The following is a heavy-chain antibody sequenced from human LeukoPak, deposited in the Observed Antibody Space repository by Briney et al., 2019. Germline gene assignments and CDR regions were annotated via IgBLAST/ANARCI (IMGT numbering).Heavy chain of an antibody. D-gene: IGHD3-16*01. Sequence: PSETLSLTCTVSGGSISSYYWSWIRQPPGKGLEWIGYIYYSGSTNYNPSLKSRVTIPVDTSKNQFSLKLSSVTAADTAVYYCARDTPAYYDYVWGRFDAFDIWGQGTMVTVSS. J-gene: IGHJ3*02. CDR2: IYYSGST. CDR1: GGSISSYY. CDR3: ARDTPAYYDYVWGRFDAFDI. V-gene: IGHV4-59*01.